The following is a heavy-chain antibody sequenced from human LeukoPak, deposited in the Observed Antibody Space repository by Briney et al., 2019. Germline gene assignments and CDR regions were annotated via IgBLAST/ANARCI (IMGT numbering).Heavy chain of an antibody. J-gene: IGHJ3*02. Sequence: HPGGSLRLSCAASGSTFSSYSMNWVRQAPGKGLEWVTVISYDGSNKYYADSVKGRFTISRDNSKNTLYLQMNSLRAEDTAVYYCARDFRECNGGSCYRGDAFDIWGQGTMVTVSS. D-gene: IGHD2-15*01. V-gene: IGHV3-30*03. CDR3: ARDFRECNGGSCYRGDAFDI. CDR1: GSTFSSYS. CDR2: ISYDGSNK.